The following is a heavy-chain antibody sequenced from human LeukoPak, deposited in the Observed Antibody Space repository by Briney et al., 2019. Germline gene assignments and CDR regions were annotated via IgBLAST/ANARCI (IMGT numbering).Heavy chain of an antibody. D-gene: IGHD3-9*01. Sequence: GGSLRLSCAASGFTFDDYGMSWVRQAPGKGLEWVSGINWNGGSTGYADSVKGRFTISRDNAKNSLYLQMNSLRAEDTALYYCARGLTGYYNVMGYYYYYMDVWGKGTTVTVSS. CDR1: GFTFDDYG. CDR3: ARGLTGYYNVMGYYYYYMDV. V-gene: IGHV3-20*04. J-gene: IGHJ6*03. CDR2: INWNGGST.